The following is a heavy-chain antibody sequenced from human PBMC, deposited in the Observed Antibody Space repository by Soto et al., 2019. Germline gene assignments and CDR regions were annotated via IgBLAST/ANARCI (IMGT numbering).Heavy chain of an antibody. CDR3: ARVCGGDCHYGMDV. CDR1: GGSISSYY. D-gene: IGHD2-21*02. J-gene: IGHJ6*02. Sequence: SETLSLTCTVSGGSISSYYWSWIRQPPGKGLEWIVNIYYSGSTNYNPSLKSRVTISVDTSKNQFSLKLSSVTAADTAVYYCARVCGGDCHYGMDVWGQGTTVTVSS. V-gene: IGHV4-59*12. CDR2: IYYSGST.